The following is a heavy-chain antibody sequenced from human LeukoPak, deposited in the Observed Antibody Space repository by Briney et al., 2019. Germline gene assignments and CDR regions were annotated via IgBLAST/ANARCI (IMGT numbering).Heavy chain of an antibody. Sequence: GASVKVSCKASGYTFTGYYMHWVRQAPGQGLEWMGRINPNSGGTNYAQKFQGRVTMTRDTSISTAYMELSRLRSDDTAVYYCARDRDRKYQREYYFDYWGQGTLVTVSS. J-gene: IGHJ4*02. D-gene: IGHD2-2*01. CDR3: ARDRDRKYQREYYFDY. CDR2: INPNSGGT. V-gene: IGHV1-2*06. CDR1: GYTFTGYY.